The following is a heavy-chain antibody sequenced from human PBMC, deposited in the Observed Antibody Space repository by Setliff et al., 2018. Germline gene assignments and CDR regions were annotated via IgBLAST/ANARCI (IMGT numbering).Heavy chain of an antibody. Sequence: SETLSLTCTVSPGSISRHYWSWFRQAPGKGLEWIGYRHDNGERDYNPSLGSRVTISVGTSKNQFSLQLTSATAADTAVYYCARTGTYRYFDSWGQGTRVTVSS. CDR1: PGSISRHY. CDR2: RHDNGER. CDR3: ARTGTYRYFDS. J-gene: IGHJ4*02. D-gene: IGHD1-1*01. V-gene: IGHV4-59*08.